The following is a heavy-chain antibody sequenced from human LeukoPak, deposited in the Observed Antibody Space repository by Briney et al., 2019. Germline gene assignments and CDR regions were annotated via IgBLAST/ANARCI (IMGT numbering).Heavy chain of an antibody. J-gene: IGHJ4*02. CDR1: GGSISSSSYY. CDR2: IYYSGST. V-gene: IGHV4-39*01. D-gene: IGHD6-19*01. CDR3: ARGWYSSGWYTLDS. Sequence: SETLSLTCTVSGGSISSSSYYWGWIRQPPGKGLEWIGSIYYSGSTYYNPSLKSRVTLSVDTSKNQFSLKLSSVTAADTAVYYCARGWYSSGWYTLDSWGQGALVTVSS.